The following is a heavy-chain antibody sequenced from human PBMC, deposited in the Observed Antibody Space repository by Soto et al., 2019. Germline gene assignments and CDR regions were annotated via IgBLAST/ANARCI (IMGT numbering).Heavy chain of an antibody. CDR3: ARVYSSGWLVYGMDV. V-gene: IGHV1-3*01. CDR1: GYTFTSYA. Sequence: ASVKVSCKASGYTFTSYAMHWVRQAPGQRLEWMGWINAGNGNTKYSQKFQGRVTITRDTSASTAYMELNSLRAEDTALYYCARVYSSGWLVYGMDVWGQGTTVTVSS. D-gene: IGHD6-19*01. J-gene: IGHJ6*02. CDR2: INAGNGNT.